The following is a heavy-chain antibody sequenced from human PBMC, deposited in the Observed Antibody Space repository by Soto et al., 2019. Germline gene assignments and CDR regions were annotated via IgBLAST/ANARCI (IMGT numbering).Heavy chain of an antibody. Sequence: ASVKVSCKASGYTFTGYYMHWVRQAPGQGLEWMGWINPNSGGTNYAQKFQGWVTMTRDTSISTAYMELSRLRFDDTAVYYCARDPGYYDFWSGYSYGMDVWGQGTTVTVSS. CDR1: GYTFTGYY. D-gene: IGHD3-3*01. J-gene: IGHJ6*02. CDR2: INPNSGGT. V-gene: IGHV1-2*04. CDR3: ARDPGYYDFWSGYSYGMDV.